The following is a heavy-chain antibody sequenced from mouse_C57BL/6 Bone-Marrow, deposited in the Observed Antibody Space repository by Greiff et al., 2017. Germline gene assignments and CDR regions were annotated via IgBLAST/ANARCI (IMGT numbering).Heavy chain of an antibody. CDR1: GYTFTSYW. D-gene: IGHD2-5*01. J-gene: IGHJ1*03. V-gene: IGHV1-50*01. Sequence: QVQLKQPGAELVKPGASVKLSCKASGYTFTSYWMQWVKQRPGQGLEWIGEIDPSDSYNNYNQKFKGKATLTVDTSPSTAYLQLSSLTSEDSAVYYWARGGSNYVGYVDVWGTGTTVTVSS. CDR2: IDPSDSYN. CDR3: ARGGSNYVGYVDV.